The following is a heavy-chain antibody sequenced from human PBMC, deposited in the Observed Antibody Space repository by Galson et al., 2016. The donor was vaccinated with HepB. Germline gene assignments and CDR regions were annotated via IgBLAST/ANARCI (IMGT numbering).Heavy chain of an antibody. V-gene: IGHV3-7*01. CDR1: GFTFSSYW. D-gene: IGHD3-10*01. CDR2: IKEDGSEK. J-gene: IGHJ6*02. Sequence: SLRLSCAASGFTFSSYWMSWVRQAPEKGLEWVANIKEDGSEKYYVDSVKGRITISRDNAKNSLYLQMNSLRADDTSVYYCARGRLWFGGPHYYGMDVWGQGTTVTVSS. CDR3: ARGRLWFGGPHYYGMDV.